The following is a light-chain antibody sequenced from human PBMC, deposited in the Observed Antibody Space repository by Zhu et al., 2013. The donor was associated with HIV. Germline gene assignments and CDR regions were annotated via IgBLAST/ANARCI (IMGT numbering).Light chain of an antibody. CDR3: QQRSHWPPWT. CDR1: QSVSSN. Sequence: EIVMTQSPATLSVSPGERATLSCRASQSVSSNLAWYQQKPGQAPRLLIYGASSRATGVPDRFSGSGSGTDFSLTINSLESEDFAVYYCQQRSHWPPWTFGQGTKGG. V-gene: IGKV3D-15*01. CDR2: GAS. J-gene: IGKJ1*01.